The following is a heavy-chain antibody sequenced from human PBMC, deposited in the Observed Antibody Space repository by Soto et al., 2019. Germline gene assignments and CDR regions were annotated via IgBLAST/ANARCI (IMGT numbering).Heavy chain of an antibody. CDR3: AKLVESGDAFDL. J-gene: IGHJ3*01. D-gene: IGHD3-10*01. CDR2: ISYDATIQ. CDR1: GFTFRSHA. V-gene: IGHV3-30*18. Sequence: QAQLVESGGGVVQSGRSLRLSCEASGFTFRSHAMHWVRQTPGKGLEWVAVISYDATIQSYADSVKGRFTISRDNSANTLILHMQSLGAADTDVYFCAKLVESGDAFDLWGQGTVVTVSS.